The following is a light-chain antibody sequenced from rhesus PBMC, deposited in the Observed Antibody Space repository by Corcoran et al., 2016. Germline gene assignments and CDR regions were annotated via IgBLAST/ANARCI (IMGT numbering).Light chain of an antibody. V-gene: IGKV1-33*02. CDR2: GSS. J-gene: IGKJ2*01. CDR1: QGITND. CDR3: QPYYNTPYS. Sequence: DIQMTQSPSSLSASVGDRVTITCRASQGITNDLAWYQQKPGETPKLLIYGSSSLQSGIPSRFSGSGSGTDFTLTISSLQSEDFATYYCQPYYNTPYSFGQGTKVEIK.